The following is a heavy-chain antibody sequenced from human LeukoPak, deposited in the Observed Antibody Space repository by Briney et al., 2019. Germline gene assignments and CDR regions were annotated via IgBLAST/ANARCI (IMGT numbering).Heavy chain of an antibody. CDR2: IYHSGST. CDR3: ARFGIAAAGWFDP. D-gene: IGHD6-13*01. V-gene: IGHV4-30-2*01. Sequence: SQTLSLTCAVSGGSISSGGYSWSWIRQPPGKGLEWIGYIYHSGSTYYNPSLKSRVTISVDRSKNQFSLKLSSVTAADTAVYYCARFGIAAAGWFDPWGQGTLVTVSS. J-gene: IGHJ5*02. CDR1: GGSISSGGYS.